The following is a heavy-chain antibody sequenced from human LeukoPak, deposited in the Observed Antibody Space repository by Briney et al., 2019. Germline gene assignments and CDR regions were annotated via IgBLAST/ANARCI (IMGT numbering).Heavy chain of an antibody. Sequence: PSETLSLTCTVSGGSISSSSCYWGWIRQPPGKGLEWIGSIYYSGSTYYNPSLKSRVTISVDTSKNQFSLKLSSVTAADTAVYYCARHKVDKYSSSSRYFDYWGEGTLVTVSS. V-gene: IGHV4-39*01. CDR2: IYYSGST. CDR3: ARHKVDKYSSSSRYFDY. J-gene: IGHJ4*02. CDR1: GGSISSSSCY. D-gene: IGHD6-6*01.